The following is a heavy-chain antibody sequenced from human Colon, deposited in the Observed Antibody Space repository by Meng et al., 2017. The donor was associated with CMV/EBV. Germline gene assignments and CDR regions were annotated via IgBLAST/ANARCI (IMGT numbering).Heavy chain of an antibody. D-gene: IGHD6-19*01. CDR2: IIPALNTP. V-gene: IGHV1-69*10. Sequence: SVKVSCKASGGIFSSYAINWLRQAPGQGLEWMGGIIPALNTPNYAQKFQGRVTITADKSTSTVYMELSSLRSEDTAVYYCAREQGPVAGNQYFDHWGQGTLVTVSS. CDR3: AREQGPVAGNQYFDH. J-gene: IGHJ4*02. CDR1: GGIFSSYA.